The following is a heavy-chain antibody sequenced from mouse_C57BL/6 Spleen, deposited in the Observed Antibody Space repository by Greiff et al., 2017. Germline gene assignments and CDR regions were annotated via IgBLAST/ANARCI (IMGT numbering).Heavy chain of an antibody. Sequence: VQLQQPGAELVKPGASVKMSCKASGYTFTSYWITWVKQRPGQGLEWIGDIYPGSGSTNYNEKFKSKATLTVDTSSSTAYMQLSSLTSEDSAVYYCARYEYYGSSYLYYYAMDYWGQGTSVTVSS. CDR1: GYTFTSYW. CDR2: IYPGSGST. V-gene: IGHV1-55*01. J-gene: IGHJ4*01. CDR3: ARYEYYGSSYLYYYAMDY. D-gene: IGHD1-1*01.